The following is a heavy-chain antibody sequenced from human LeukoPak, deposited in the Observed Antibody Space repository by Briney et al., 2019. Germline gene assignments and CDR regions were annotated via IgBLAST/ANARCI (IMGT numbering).Heavy chain of an antibody. V-gene: IGHV4-39*07. CDR2: IYYSGST. J-gene: IGHJ4*02. Sequence: SETLSLTCTVSGGSISSSSYYWGWIRQPPGKGLEWIGSIYYSGSTYYNPSLKSRVTISVDTSKNQFSLKLSSVTAADTAVYYCARDRGYRGYDQGNFDYWGQGTLVTVSS. CDR3: ARDRGYRGYDQGNFDY. D-gene: IGHD5-12*01. CDR1: GGSISSSSYY.